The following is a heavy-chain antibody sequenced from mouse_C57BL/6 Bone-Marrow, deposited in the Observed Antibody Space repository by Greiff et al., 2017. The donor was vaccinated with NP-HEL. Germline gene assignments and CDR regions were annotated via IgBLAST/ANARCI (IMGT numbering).Heavy chain of an antibody. CDR2: ISDGGSYT. V-gene: IGHV5-4*01. D-gene: IGHD5-1*01. J-gene: IGHJ2*01. CDR1: GFTFSSYA. CDR3: AREPGNEYAGDFDT. Sequence: EVKVVESGGGLVKPGGSLKLSCAASGFTFSSYAMSWVRQTPEKRLEWVATISDGGSYTYYPDNVKGRFTISRDNAKNHLYLQMSHLKSEDTAMYYCAREPGNEYAGDFDTWGQGTTLTVSS.